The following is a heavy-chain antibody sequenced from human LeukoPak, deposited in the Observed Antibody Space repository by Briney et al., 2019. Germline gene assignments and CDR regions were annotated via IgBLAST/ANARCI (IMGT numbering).Heavy chain of an antibody. CDR1: GGSFSGFY. V-gene: IGHV4-34*01. Sequence: PSETLSLTCAVYGGSFSGFYWSWIRQPPGKGLEWIGEINHSGSTNYNPSLKSRVTISVDTSKNQVSLKLSSVTAADTAGYYCGELWIIGFLYWGQGTLVIVSS. CDR3: GELWIIGFLY. D-gene: IGHD1-7*01. J-gene: IGHJ4*02. CDR2: INHSGST.